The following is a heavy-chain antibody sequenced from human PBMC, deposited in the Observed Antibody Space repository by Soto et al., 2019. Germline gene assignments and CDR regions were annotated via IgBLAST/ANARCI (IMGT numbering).Heavy chain of an antibody. CDR1: GYTFTAYH. CDR3: ARAFVVVTDVTVDLDM. CDR2: VNPGDGST. D-gene: IGHD2-21*02. Sequence: ASVKVSCKASGYTFTAYHMHWVRQAPGQGLEWMGTVNPGDGSTIYAQKFQGRVSLTKETSTSTLFMELSSQRPDDTAVYYCARAFVVVTDVTVDLDMWGQGTLVTVSS. V-gene: IGHV1-46*01. J-gene: IGHJ3*02.